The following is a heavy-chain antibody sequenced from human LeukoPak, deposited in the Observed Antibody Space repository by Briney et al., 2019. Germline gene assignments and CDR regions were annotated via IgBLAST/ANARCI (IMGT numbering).Heavy chain of an antibody. CDR1: GFTFSSYW. Sequence: PGGSLRLSXAASGFTFSSYWMHWVRQAPGKGLVWVSRINSDGSSTSYADSVKGRFTISRDNSKNTLYLQMNSLRAEDTAVYYCAKDQFRYCSGGFDYWGQGTLVTVSS. CDR3: AKDQFRYCSGGFDY. V-gene: IGHV3-74*01. D-gene: IGHD2-15*01. CDR2: INSDGSST. J-gene: IGHJ4*02.